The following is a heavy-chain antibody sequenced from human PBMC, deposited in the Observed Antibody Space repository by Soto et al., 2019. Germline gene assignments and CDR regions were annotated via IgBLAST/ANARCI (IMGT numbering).Heavy chain of an antibody. Sequence: QVQLVQSGAEVKKPGASVKVSCKASGYTFTSYGISWVRQAPGQGLEWMGWISAYNGNTNYAQKLQGRVTMTTDTSTSTAYMELRSLRSDDTAVYYCASTLTERILTGRFDYWGQGTLVTVSS. J-gene: IGHJ4*02. CDR2: ISAYNGNT. V-gene: IGHV1-18*01. D-gene: IGHD3-9*01. CDR1: GYTFTSYG. CDR3: ASTLTERILTGRFDY.